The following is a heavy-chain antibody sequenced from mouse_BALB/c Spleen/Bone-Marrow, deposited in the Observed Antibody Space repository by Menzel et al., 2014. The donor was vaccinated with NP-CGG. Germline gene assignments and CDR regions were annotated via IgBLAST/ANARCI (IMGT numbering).Heavy chain of an antibody. V-gene: IGHV1-54*01. CDR2: INPGSGGT. J-gene: IGHJ4*01. D-gene: IGHD4-1*01. CDR3: ARCLTGTSAMDY. CDR1: GYAFTNYL. Sequence: QVHVKQSGAELVRPGTSVKVSCKASGYAFTNYLIEWVKQRPGQGLEWIGVINPGSGGTNYNEKFKAKATLTADKSSSPAFMQLSSLTSDDSAVYFCARCLTGTSAMDYWGQGTSVTVSS.